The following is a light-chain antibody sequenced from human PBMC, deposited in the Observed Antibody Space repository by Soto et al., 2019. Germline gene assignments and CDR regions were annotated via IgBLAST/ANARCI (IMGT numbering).Light chain of an antibody. CDR1: RSVSTRY. Sequence: ESMLTQSPGTLSLSPGERATLSCRASRSVSTRYITWYQQKPGQAPRLLIYGASIRATGIPDRFSGSGSGTDFTLTISRLEAEECAVYYCQHCGDSPPACTFGQGTKLEI. J-gene: IGKJ2*02. V-gene: IGKV3-20*01. CDR2: GAS. CDR3: QHCGDSPPACT.